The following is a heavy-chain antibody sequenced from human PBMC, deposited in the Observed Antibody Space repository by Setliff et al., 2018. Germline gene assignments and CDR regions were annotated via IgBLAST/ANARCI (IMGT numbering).Heavy chain of an antibody. Sequence: SETLSLTCTVSGGSMNNNYWTWIRQPPGKRLEWIGYIYYSGTTNYNPSLKSRVTISVDTSKNQFSLRLSSATAADTALYYCAKVVGTGDSRAFDYWGQGTLVTVSS. CDR3: AKVVGTGDSRAFDY. CDR2: IYYSGTT. V-gene: IGHV4-59*12. CDR1: GGSMNNNY. D-gene: IGHD7-27*01. J-gene: IGHJ4*02.